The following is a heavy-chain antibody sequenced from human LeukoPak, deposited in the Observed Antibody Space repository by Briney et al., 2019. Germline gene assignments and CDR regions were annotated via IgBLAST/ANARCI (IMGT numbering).Heavy chain of an antibody. V-gene: IGHV1-18*01. J-gene: IGHJ4*02. CDR1: GYTFTSYG. Sequence: GSVKVFCKASGYTFTSYGISWVRQAPGQELEWMGWISTYNGNTNYAQKLQGRVTMTTDTSTSTAYMELRSLRSDDTAVYYCARDLGSGWQRNFDYWGQGTLVTVSS. CDR3: ARDLGSGWQRNFDY. D-gene: IGHD6-19*01. CDR2: ISTYNGNT.